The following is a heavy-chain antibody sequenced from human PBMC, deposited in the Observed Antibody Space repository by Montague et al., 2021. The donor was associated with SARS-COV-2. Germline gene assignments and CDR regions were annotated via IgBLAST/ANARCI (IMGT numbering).Heavy chain of an antibody. D-gene: IGHD3-10*01. J-gene: IGHJ3*02. CDR2: FDSGHT. CDR1: GGSISIQY. Sequence: SETLSLTCTVAGGSISIQYWSWTREHPGEGQARIAFDSGHTNYNPSLKSRVTISVDTSKNQFSLKLSSVTAADTAVYSGATYGSGTKDDAFDIWGQGTMVTVSS. CDR3: ATYGSGTKDDAFDI. V-gene: IGHV4-59*11.